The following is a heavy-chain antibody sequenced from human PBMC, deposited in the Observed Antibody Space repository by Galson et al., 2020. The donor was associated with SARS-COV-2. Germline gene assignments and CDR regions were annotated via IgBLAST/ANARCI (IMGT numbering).Heavy chain of an antibody. Sequence: SETLSLTCTVSGGSIRNRSYFWGWIRQPPGKGLEWIGSIYSSGSIYYNPSLKSRVTISVDTSNNQFSLNLSSVTAADTAVYYCAKEGYCSVGSCYNNWFDPWGQGTRVTVFS. V-gene: IGHV4-39*07. J-gene: IGHJ5*02. D-gene: IGHD2-15*01. CDR1: GGSIRNRSYF. CDR3: AKEGYCSVGSCYNNWFDP. CDR2: IYSSGSI.